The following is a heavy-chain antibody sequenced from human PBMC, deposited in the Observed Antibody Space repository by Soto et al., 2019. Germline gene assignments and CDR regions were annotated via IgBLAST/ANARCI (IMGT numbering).Heavy chain of an antibody. CDR2: IKPDSGAT. CDR3: ATVVESPSGSGWNSKCDY. J-gene: IGHJ4*02. V-gene: IGHV1-2*02. CDR1: GYTFTGYY. Sequence: ASVKVSCKASGYTFTGYYIHWVRQAPGQGLEWMGWIKPDSGATKYAPKFQDRVTMSRDTSISTAYIDVSSLRSDDTAVYYCATVVESPSGSGWNSKCDYWGQRPLVTVSS. D-gene: IGHD2-15*01.